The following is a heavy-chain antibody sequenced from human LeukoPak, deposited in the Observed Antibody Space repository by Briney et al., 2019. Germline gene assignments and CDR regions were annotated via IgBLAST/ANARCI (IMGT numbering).Heavy chain of an antibody. CDR3: ARAPLLRFLEWSPGDYYYYMDV. D-gene: IGHD3-3*01. Sequence: ASVKVSCKASGYTFTSYDINWVRQATGQGLEWMGWMNPNSGNTGYAQKFHGRVTMTRNTSISTAYMELSSLRSEDTAVYYCARAPLLRFLEWSPGDYYYYMDVWGKGTTVTVSS. CDR1: GYTFTSYD. CDR2: MNPNSGNT. V-gene: IGHV1-8*01. J-gene: IGHJ6*03.